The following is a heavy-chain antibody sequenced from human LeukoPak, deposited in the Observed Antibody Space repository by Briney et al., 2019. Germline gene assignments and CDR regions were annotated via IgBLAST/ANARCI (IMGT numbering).Heavy chain of an antibody. CDR1: GYRFTSYS. D-gene: IGHD1-7*01. CDR3: ARVEGSAATRGD. V-gene: IGHV1-18*01. Sequence: ASVKVSCKASGYRFTSYSICWVRQAPGQGLEWVGWISSYNGKTNYGKNVQGRVTMTTDTSTSTAYMELRSLRSDDTAIYYCARVEGSAATRGDWGQGTLVTVSS. CDR2: ISSYNGKT. J-gene: IGHJ4*02.